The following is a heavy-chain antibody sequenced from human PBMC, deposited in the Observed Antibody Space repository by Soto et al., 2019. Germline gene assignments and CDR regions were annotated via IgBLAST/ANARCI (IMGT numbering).Heavy chain of an antibody. CDR3: PKQALLGYYYYYYMDV. J-gene: IGHJ6*03. V-gene: IGHV3-23*01. D-gene: IGHD3-16*01. CDR2: ISGSGGST. CDR1: GFTFSSYA. Sequence: GGSLRLSCAASGFTFSSYAMSWVRQAPGKGLEWVSAISGSGGSTYYADSVKGRFTISRDNSKNTLYLQMNSLRAEDTAVYYCPKQALLGYYYYYYMDVWGKGTTVTVSS.